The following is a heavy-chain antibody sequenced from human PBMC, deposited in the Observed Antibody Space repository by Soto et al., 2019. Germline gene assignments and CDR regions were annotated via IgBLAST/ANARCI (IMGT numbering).Heavy chain of an antibody. CDR3: ARDKQIDAFDI. CDR1: GYTFTSYY. Sequence: VASVKVSCKASGYTFTSYYMHWVRQAPGQGLEWMGIINPSGGSTSYAQKFQGRVTITRDTSASTAYMELSSLRSEDTAVYYCARDKQIDAFDIWGQGTMVTVSS. D-gene: IGHD6-13*01. V-gene: IGHV1-46*01. CDR2: INPSGGST. J-gene: IGHJ3*02.